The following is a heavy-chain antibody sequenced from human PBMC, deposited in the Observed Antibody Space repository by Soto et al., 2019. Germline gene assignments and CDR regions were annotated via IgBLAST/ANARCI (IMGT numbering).Heavy chain of an antibody. J-gene: IGHJ4*02. CDR2: ISFDGSNT. CDR1: GFTFSRYG. CDR3: EKGHYYDSSGAYSYADQ. V-gene: IGHV3-30*18. Sequence: QVQLVQSGGGVVQPGRSLRLSCAASGFTFSRYGMHWVRQAPGKGLEWVAIISFDGSNTYFADSVTGRFTISRDNSKNTLELQMSSLRAEDTAVYYCEKGHYYDSSGAYSYADQWGQGTVVTVSS. D-gene: IGHD3-22*01.